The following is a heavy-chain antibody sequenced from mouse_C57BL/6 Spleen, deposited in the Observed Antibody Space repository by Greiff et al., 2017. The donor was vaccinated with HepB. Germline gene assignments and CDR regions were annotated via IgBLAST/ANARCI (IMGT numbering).Heavy chain of an antibody. Sequence: EVQLVESGGGLVKPGGSLKLSCAASGFTFSDYGMHWVRQAPEKGLEWVAYISSGSSTIYYADTVKGRFTISRAIAKNTLFLQMTSLRSEDTAMYDCVRLWAEAYWGQGTLVTVSA. CDR3: VRLWAEAY. CDR1: GFTFSDYG. V-gene: IGHV5-17*01. J-gene: IGHJ3*01. CDR2: ISSGSSTI. D-gene: IGHD1-1*02.